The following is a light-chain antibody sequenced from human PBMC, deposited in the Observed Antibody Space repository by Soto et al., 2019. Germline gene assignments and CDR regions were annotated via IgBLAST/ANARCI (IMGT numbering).Light chain of an antibody. Sequence: DIQMTQSPSTLSASVGDRVTITCRASQSISSWLAWYQQKPGKAPKLLIYDASSLESGVPSRFSGSGSGTEFTLTISSLQPDDFATYHCQQYNSYRTFGQGTKVEIK. CDR1: QSISSW. CDR2: DAS. J-gene: IGKJ1*01. CDR3: QQYNSYRT. V-gene: IGKV1-5*01.